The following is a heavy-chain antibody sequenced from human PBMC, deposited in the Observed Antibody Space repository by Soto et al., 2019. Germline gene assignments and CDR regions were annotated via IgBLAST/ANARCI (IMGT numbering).Heavy chain of an antibody. J-gene: IGHJ4*02. CDR1: GFTFSSYG. D-gene: IGHD6-19*01. CDR2: IWYDGSNK. CDR3: ARAGIAVAGTLDY. V-gene: IGHV3-33*01. Sequence: QVQLVESGGGVVQPGRSLRLSCAASGFTFSSYGMHWVRQAPGKGLEWVAVIWYDGSNKYYADSVKGRFTISRDNSKNTLYLQINSLRAEDTAVYYCARAGIAVAGTLDYWGQGTLVTVSS.